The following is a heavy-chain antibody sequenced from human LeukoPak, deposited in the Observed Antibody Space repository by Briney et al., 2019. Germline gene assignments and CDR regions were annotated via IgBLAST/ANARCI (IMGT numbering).Heavy chain of an antibody. CDR1: GFTFSSDW. D-gene: IGHD1-7*01. CDR2: INPDGSAK. CDR3: ARDRDWNSGFDY. V-gene: IGHV3-7*01. Sequence: GGSLRLSCAVSGFTFSSDWMIWVRQAPGKGLEWVANINPDGSAKNYVDSVRGRFTISRDNAKNSLDLQMNSLRVEDTAVYYCARDRDWNSGFDYWGQGTLVTVSS. J-gene: IGHJ4*02.